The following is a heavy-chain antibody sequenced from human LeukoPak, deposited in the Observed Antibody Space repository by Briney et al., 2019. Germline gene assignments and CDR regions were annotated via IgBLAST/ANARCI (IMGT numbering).Heavy chain of an antibody. Sequence: SETLSLTCTVSGYSISSGYFWGWIRQAPGKGLEWIGSSYPSGNIYYNPSLKSRVTISVDTSKNQFSLKLTSVTAADTAVYYCAREVRDKSWYVVGDYWGQGTLVTVSS. D-gene: IGHD6-13*01. CDR2: SYPSGNI. CDR3: AREVRDKSWYVVGDY. V-gene: IGHV4-38-2*02. J-gene: IGHJ4*02. CDR1: GYSISSGYF.